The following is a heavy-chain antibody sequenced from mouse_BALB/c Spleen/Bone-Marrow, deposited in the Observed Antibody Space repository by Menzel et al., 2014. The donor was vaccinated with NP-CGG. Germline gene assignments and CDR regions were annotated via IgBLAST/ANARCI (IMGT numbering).Heavy chain of an antibody. CDR2: INNNGGST. V-gene: IGHV5-6-3*01. CDR1: GFTFSSYG. J-gene: IGHJ1*01. CDR3: ARVYGWYFDV. D-gene: IGHD1-1*01. Sequence: DVMLVESGGGLVQPGGSLKLSCVASGFTFSSYGMSWVRQTPDKRLELVATINNNGGSTYYPDSVKGQFTISRDNAKNTLYLQMSSLKSEDTAMYYCARVYGWYFDVWGAGTPVPVSS.